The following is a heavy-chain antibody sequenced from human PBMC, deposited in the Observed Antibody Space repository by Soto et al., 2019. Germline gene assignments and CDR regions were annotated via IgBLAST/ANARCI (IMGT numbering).Heavy chain of an antibody. CDR2: IYPGDSDT. J-gene: IGHJ6*03. Sequence: GESLKISCKGSGYRLTTYWIGCVRQMPGKGLERMGIIYPGDSDTRYSPSFRGQVTISADKSISTAYLQWSSLKASDTAIYYCASGPSSGYYYMDVWGKGTTVTVSS. V-gene: IGHV5-51*01. CDR1: GYRLTTYW. CDR3: ASGPSSGYYYMDV. D-gene: IGHD3-10*01.